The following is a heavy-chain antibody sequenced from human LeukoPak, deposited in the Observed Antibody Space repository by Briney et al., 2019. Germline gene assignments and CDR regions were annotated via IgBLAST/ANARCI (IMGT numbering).Heavy chain of an antibody. J-gene: IGHJ3*02. D-gene: IGHD6-19*01. CDR1: GGSISSYY. V-gene: IGHV4-4*07. CDR2: IYTSGST. CDR3: ARDQAVAGRGDAFDI. Sequence: SETLSLTCTVSGGSISSYYWSWIRQPAGKGLEWIGRIYTSGSTNYNPSLKSRVTMSVDTSKNQFSLKLSSVTAADTAVYYCARDQAVAGRGDAFDIWGQGTMVTVSS.